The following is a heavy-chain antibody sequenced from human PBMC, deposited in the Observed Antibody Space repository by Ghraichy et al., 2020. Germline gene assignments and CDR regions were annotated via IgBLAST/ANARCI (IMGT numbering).Heavy chain of an antibody. V-gene: IGHV5-10-1*01. CDR3: ARHYDSSGYYWD. D-gene: IGHD3-22*01. J-gene: IGHJ4*02. CDR2: IDPSDSYI. CDR1: GYSFATYW. Sequence: GESLNISWKGSGYSFATYWITWVHQMPGKGLEWMGRIDPSDSYINYSPSFQGHVTIPADKSISTAYLQWSSLKASDTAMYYCARHYDSSGYYWDWGQGTLVTVSS.